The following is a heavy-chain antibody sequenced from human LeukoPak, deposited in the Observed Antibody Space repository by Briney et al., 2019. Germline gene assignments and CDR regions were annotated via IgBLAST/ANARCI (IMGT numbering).Heavy chain of an antibody. V-gene: IGHV2-70*11. D-gene: IGHD4-23*01. Sequence: SGPTLVNPTQTLTLTCTISGFSLSTSGMCVNWIRQPPGKALEWLARIDWDDDKYYSTSLKTRLTISRDTSKTQVVLTMTNMDPVDTATYYCARILTHGGNSGDYWGQGTLVTVSS. CDR2: IDWDDDK. CDR3: ARILTHGGNSGDY. J-gene: IGHJ4*02. CDR1: GFSLSTSGMC.